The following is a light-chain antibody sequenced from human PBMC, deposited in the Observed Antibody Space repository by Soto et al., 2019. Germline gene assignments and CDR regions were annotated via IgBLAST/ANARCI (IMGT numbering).Light chain of an antibody. V-gene: IGLV2-14*01. Sequence: QSALTQPASVSGSPGQSIAISCTGTFSDVGGYDFVAWYQQHPGKAPKVIIYDVNNRPSGVSNRFFGSKSGNTASLTISGLQTEDEAEYYCGSYSTSGSVVFGGGTKLTVL. J-gene: IGLJ2*01. CDR2: DVN. CDR3: GSYSTSGSVV. CDR1: FSDVGGYDF.